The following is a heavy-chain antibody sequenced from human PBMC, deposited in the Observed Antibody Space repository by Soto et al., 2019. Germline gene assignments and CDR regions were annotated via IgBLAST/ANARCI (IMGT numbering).Heavy chain of an antibody. CDR3: ARGRHYYDSSGYYSFFYY. CDR1: GGSFSGYY. Sequence: PSETLSLTCAVYGGSFSGYYCSWIRQPPGKGLEWIGEINHSGSTNYNPSLKSRVTISVDTSKNQFSLKLSSVTAADTAVYYCARGRHYYDSSGYYSFFYYWGQGTLVTVSS. V-gene: IGHV4-34*01. D-gene: IGHD3-22*01. CDR2: INHSGST. J-gene: IGHJ4*02.